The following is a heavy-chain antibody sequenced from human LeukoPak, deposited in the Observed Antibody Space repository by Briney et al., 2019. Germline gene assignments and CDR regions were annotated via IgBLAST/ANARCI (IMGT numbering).Heavy chain of an antibody. D-gene: IGHD5-24*01. CDR2: ISSSSSYI. CDR1: GFTFSSYS. V-gene: IGHV3-21*01. J-gene: IGHJ4*02. Sequence: GSLRLSCAASGFTFSSYSMNWVRQAPGKGLEWVSSISSSSSYIYYADSVKGRFTISRDNAKNSLYLQMNSLRAEDTAVYYCARDLRRRDGYNGFGYWGQGTLVTVSS. CDR3: ARDLRRRDGYNGFGY.